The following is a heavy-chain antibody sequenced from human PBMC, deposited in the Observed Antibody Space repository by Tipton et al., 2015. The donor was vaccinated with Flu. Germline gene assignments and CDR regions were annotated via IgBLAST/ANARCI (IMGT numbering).Heavy chain of an antibody. J-gene: IGHJ4*02. Sequence: TLSLTCSVSGDSISSDYYWGWIRQFPGKGLEWIGNIFHTGNTYYNPSLKSRVSISVDRSKNQFSLKLTSVTAADTAVYYCARDPSLGMPDYLDFWGQGTLVTTSS. CDR2: IFHTGNT. V-gene: IGHV4-38-2*02. CDR3: ARDPSLGMPDYLDF. D-gene: IGHD2-2*01. CDR1: GDSISSDYY.